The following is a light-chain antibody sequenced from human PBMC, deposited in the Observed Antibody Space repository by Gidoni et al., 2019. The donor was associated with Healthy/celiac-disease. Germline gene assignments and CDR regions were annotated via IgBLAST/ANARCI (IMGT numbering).Light chain of an antibody. CDR3: MQALQTPPYT. J-gene: IGKJ2*01. CDR2: LGS. V-gene: IGKV2-28*01. CDR1: QSLLHSNGYNY. Sequence: VIAESPLSLPVTPAEPASISCRYSQSLLHSNGYNYFDWYLQKPGQSPQLLIYLGSKRSSGVPDRFSGSGSGTDFTLKISRVEAEDVGVYYCMQALQTPPYTFGQGTKLEIK.